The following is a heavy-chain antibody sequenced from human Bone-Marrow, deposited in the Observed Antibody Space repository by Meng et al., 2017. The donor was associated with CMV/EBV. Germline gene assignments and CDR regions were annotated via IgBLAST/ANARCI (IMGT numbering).Heavy chain of an antibody. Sequence: GGSLRLSCAASGFTFSSYSMNWVRQAPGKGLEWVSYISSSSSTIYYADSVKGRFTISRDNAKNSLYLQMNSLRAEDTAVYYCARGTVGSSWYVSYWGEGTLVTVSS. CDR1: GFTFSSYS. CDR3: ARGTVGSSWYVSY. V-gene: IGHV3-48*04. CDR2: ISSSSSTI. J-gene: IGHJ4*02. D-gene: IGHD6-13*01.